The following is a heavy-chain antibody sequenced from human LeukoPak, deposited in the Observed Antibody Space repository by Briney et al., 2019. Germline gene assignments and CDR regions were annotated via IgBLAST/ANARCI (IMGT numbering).Heavy chain of an antibody. Sequence: GGSLRLSCAVSGFTFSNYAMSWVRKTPGKGLEWVSAITDDGSDTYHADSVKGRLTISRDNSKSMLYLQMNSLRAEDTAMYYCAKGSRSSRPYYFDWWGQGTLVTVSS. J-gene: IGHJ4*02. D-gene: IGHD6-6*01. V-gene: IGHV3-23*01. CDR1: GFTFSNYA. CDR2: ITDDGSDT. CDR3: AKGSRSSRPYYFDW.